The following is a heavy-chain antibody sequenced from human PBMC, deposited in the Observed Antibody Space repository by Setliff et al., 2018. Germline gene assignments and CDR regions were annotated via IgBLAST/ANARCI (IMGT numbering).Heavy chain of an antibody. D-gene: IGHD2-2*01. Sequence: SETLSLTCTVSGDSTSGSTYYWGWVRQSPGKGLEWIGCIYYTGSTYSTASLRSRLSISVDTSKNQFSLRLSSVSAADTAVYYCARQRLLPAAKYFDLWGQGTLVTVSS. CDR3: ARQRLLPAAKYFDL. CDR2: IYYTGST. V-gene: IGHV4-39*01. J-gene: IGHJ4*02. CDR1: GDSTSGSTYY.